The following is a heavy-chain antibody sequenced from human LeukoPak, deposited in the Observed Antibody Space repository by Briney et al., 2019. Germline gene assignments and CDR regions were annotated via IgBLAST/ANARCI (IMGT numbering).Heavy chain of an antibody. CDR1: GGSITSYH. V-gene: IGHV4-59*01. Sequence: PSETLSLTCTISGGSITSYHWSWIRQPPGKGLEWIGYIYYSGSTNYNPSLKSRVTISVDTSKNQLSLNLRSVTAADTAVYYCARGSRDGYNHFDYWGQGTLVTVSS. D-gene: IGHD5-24*01. J-gene: IGHJ4*02. CDR2: IYYSGST. CDR3: ARGSRDGYNHFDY.